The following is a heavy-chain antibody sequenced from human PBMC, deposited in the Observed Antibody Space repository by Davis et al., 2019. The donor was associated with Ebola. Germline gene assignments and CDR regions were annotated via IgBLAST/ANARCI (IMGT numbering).Heavy chain of an antibody. CDR2: IKQDGSEK. J-gene: IGHJ4*02. Sequence: GESLKISCAASGFTFSSYWMFWVRQTPEKGLEWVANIKQDGSEKSYVDSVKGRFTISRDNAKNSLYLQMNSLRAEDTAVYYCARGPGIAAAGSYWGQGTLVTVSS. CDR1: GFTFSSYW. D-gene: IGHD6-13*01. V-gene: IGHV3-7*01. CDR3: ARGPGIAAAGSY.